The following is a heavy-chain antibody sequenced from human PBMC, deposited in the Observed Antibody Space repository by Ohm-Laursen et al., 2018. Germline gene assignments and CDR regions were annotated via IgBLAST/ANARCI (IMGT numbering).Heavy chain of an antibody. CDR1: GFTFSSYA. Sequence: SLRLSCAASGFTFSSYAMSWVRQAPGKGLEWVSAISCSGGSTYYADSVKGRFTISRDNSKSTLYLQMNSLRAEDTAVYYCANGPPDYDFWSGYLNYWGQGTLVTVSS. V-gene: IGHV3-23*01. D-gene: IGHD3-3*01. CDR3: ANGPPDYDFWSGYLNY. J-gene: IGHJ4*02. CDR2: ISCSGGST.